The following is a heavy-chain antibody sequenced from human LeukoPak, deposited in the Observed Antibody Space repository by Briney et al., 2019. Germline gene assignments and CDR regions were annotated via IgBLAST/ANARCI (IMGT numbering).Heavy chain of an antibody. CDR3: ARDWPLVDDYYYGMDV. D-gene: IGHD6-13*01. CDR1: GASINNYY. V-gene: IGHV4-59*01. J-gene: IGHJ6*02. Sequence: PSETLSLTCTVSGASINNYYWSWIRQPPGKGLEWIGYIYYGGTINYNSSLRSRVIISVDTSKNQFSLKLSSVTAADTAVYYCARDWPLVDDYYYGMDVWGQGTTVTVSS. CDR2: IYYGGTI.